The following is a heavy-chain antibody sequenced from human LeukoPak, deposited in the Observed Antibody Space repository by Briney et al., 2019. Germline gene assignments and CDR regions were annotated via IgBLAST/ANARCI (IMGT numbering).Heavy chain of an antibody. CDR1: GGSINSYY. V-gene: IGHV4-59*01. CDR2: IYYSGTT. CDR3: ARDFLPPHYTATIRLDWYFDL. D-gene: IGHD5-12*01. Sequence: PSETLSLTCTVSGGSINSYYWSWIRQPPGEGLEWIGNIYYSGTTSYNPSLESRVIISVDTSKNQFSLKLSSVTAADTAVYYCARDFLPPHYTATIRLDWYFDLWGRGTLVTVSS. J-gene: IGHJ2*01.